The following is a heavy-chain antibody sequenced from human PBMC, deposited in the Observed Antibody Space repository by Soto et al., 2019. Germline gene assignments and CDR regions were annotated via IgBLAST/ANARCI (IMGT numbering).Heavy chain of an antibody. D-gene: IGHD6-25*01. CDR3: AGQTFTIAAASYGRSNWFDP. V-gene: IGHV4-39*01. J-gene: IGHJ5*02. CDR2: IYFTGNT. Sequence: SETLSLSCTASGGSITSSSHFWGWVRQPPGKGLEWIGTIYFTGNTYYTPSLKSRLTMSIDTSKNEFSLRLNSVTAADTAVYYCAGQTFTIAAASYGRSNWFDPWGPGTLVTVSS. CDR1: GGSITSSSHF.